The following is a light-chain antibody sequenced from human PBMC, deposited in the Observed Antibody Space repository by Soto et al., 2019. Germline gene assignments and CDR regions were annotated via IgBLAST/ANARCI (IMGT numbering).Light chain of an antibody. J-gene: IGKJ4*01. CDR2: GTT. CDR1: QTVSGSY. Sequence: EIVLTQSPGTVSLSPGETASLSCRASQTVSGSYLAWYQQKPGQAPRLLIYGTTSRATGVPDRFSGGGSGTAFTLTISGLEPEDFALYHCKQYGNSPTTFGGGTKVEIK. CDR3: KQYGNSPTT. V-gene: IGKV3-20*01.